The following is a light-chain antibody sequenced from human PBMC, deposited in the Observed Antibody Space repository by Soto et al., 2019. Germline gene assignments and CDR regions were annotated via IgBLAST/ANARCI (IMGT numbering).Light chain of an antibody. J-gene: IGKJ1*01. CDR2: GAS. CDR1: QSVSSSY. V-gene: IGKV3-20*01. CDR3: QQYGSSPPWT. Sequence: EIVLTQSPGTLSLSPGERATLSCRASQSVSSSYLAWYQQKPGQAPRLLIYGASSRATGIPDRFSGSGSGTDFTLTNSRLEPEDVAVYYCQQYGSSPPWTFGQGTKVEIK.